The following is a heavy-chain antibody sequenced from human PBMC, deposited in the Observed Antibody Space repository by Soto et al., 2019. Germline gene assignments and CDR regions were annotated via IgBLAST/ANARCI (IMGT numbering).Heavy chain of an antibody. CDR1: GFTFSSYW. J-gene: IGHJ4*02. V-gene: IGHV3-7*01. Sequence: GRSLRLSCAASGFTFSSYWMSWVRQAPGKGLEWVANIKQDGSEKYYVDSVKGRFTISRDNAKNSLYLQMNSLRAEDTAVYYCASYPSGLWWVNDYWGQGTLVTVSS. D-gene: IGHD2-21*01. CDR3: ASYPSGLWWVNDY. CDR2: IKQDGSEK.